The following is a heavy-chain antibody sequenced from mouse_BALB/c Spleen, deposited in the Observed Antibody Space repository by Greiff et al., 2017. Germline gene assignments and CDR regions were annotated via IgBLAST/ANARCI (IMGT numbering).Heavy chain of an antibody. J-gene: IGHJ4*01. CDR1: GYTFTSYT. V-gene: IGHV1-4*01. CDR3: AREIYYDYDIYAMDY. CDR2: INPSSGYT. Sequence: QVQLQQSGAELARPGASVKMSCKASGYTFTSYTMHWVKQRPGQGLEWIGYINPSSGYTNYNQKFKDKATLTADKSSSTAYMQLSSLTSEDSAVYYCAREIYYDYDIYAMDYWGQGTSVTVAS. D-gene: IGHD2-4*01.